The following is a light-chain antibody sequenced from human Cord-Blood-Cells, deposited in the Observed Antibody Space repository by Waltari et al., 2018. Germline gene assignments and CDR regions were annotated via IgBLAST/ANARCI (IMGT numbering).Light chain of an antibody. Sequence: DIQMTQSPSSLDAPVRERVTITCRASQGIRNDLAWYQQKPGKAPKRLIYAASSLQSGVPSRFSGSGSGTEFTLTISSLQPEDFATYYCLQHNSYPWTFGQGTKVEIK. CDR2: AAS. CDR1: QGIRND. J-gene: IGKJ1*01. CDR3: LQHNSYPWT. V-gene: IGKV1-17*01.